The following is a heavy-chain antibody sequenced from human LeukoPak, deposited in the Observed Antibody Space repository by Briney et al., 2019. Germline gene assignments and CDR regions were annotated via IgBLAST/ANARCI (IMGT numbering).Heavy chain of an antibody. V-gene: IGHV3-43*02. D-gene: IGHD3-3*01. CDR1: GFTFDDYA. J-gene: IGHJ4*02. CDR2: ISGDGHTT. Sequence: GGSLRLSCAASGFTFDDYAIHWVRQAPGRGLEWVSLISGDGHTTYYADSVKGRFTVSRDNSKDSLYLQMNSLRAEDTAVYYCASGALGGYDYWGQGTLVTVSS. CDR3: ASGALGGYDY.